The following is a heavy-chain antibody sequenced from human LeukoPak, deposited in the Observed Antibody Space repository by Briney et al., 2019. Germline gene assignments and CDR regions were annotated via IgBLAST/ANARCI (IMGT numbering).Heavy chain of an antibody. CDR2: MNPNSGNT. CDR3: ARGRSGTYDFWSGYYVYYFDY. J-gene: IGHJ4*02. CDR1: GYTFTSYD. Sequence: GGSVKVSCQASGYTFTSYDINWVRQATGQGLEWMGWMNPNSGNTGYAQKFQGRVTMTRNTSISTAYMELSSLRSEDTAVYYCARGRSGTYDFWSGYYVYYFDYWGQGTLVTVSS. D-gene: IGHD3-3*01. V-gene: IGHV1-8*01.